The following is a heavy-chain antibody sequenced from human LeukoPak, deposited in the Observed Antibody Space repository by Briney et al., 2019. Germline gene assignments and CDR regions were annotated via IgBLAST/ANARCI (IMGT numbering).Heavy chain of an antibody. CDR2: MNPNSGNT. CDR3: AREGIGVIDYYYYYYMDV. CDR1: GYTFTSYD. D-gene: IGHD3-16*02. V-gene: IGHV1-8*01. Sequence: ASVKVSCKASGYTFTSYDINWVRQATGQGLEWMGWMNPNSGNTGYAQKFQGRVTMTRNTSISTAYMELSSLRSEDTAVYYCAREGIGVIDYYYYYYMDVWGKGTTVTVSS. J-gene: IGHJ6*03.